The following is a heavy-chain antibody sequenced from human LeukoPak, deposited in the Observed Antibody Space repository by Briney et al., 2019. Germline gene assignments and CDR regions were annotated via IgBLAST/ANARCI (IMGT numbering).Heavy chain of an antibody. D-gene: IGHD5-12*01. CDR1: GFTFGSYS. CDR2: IGSSRSTI. CDR3: ARALYSGYAYRY. J-gene: IGHJ4*02. V-gene: IGHV3-48*01. Sequence: GGSLRLSCAASGFTFGSYSMNGVGEARGKGLEWVSYIGSSRSTIYYAYSLKGRFTISRDNAKNSLYLQMNSLRAEDTAVYYCARALYSGYAYRYWGQGTLVTASS.